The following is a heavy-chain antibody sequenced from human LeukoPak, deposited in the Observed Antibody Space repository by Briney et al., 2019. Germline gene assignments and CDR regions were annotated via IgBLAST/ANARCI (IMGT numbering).Heavy chain of an antibody. CDR3: ARYMVRGPLDY. CDR2: ISYDGSNK. D-gene: IGHD3-10*01. Sequence: GRSLRLSCAASGFTFSSYGMHWVRQAPGKGLEWVAVISYDGSNKYYADSVKGRFTISRDNSKNTLYLQMNSLRAEDTAVYYCARYMVRGPLDYWGQGTLVTVSS. J-gene: IGHJ4*02. CDR1: GFTFSSYG. V-gene: IGHV3-33*05.